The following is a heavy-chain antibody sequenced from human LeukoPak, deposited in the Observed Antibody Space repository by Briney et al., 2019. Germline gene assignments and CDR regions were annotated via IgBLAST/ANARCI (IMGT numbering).Heavy chain of an antibody. CDR1: GFTFSSYS. CDR2: ISSSSYI. Sequence: SGGSLRLSCAASGFTFSSYSMNWVRQAPGKGLEWVSSISSSSYIYYADSVKGRFTTSRDNAKNSLYLQMNSLRAEDTAVYYCARALLLWFGEPRSGAFDIWGQGTMVTVSS. CDR3: ARALLLWFGEPRSGAFDI. J-gene: IGHJ3*02. V-gene: IGHV3-21*01. D-gene: IGHD3-10*01.